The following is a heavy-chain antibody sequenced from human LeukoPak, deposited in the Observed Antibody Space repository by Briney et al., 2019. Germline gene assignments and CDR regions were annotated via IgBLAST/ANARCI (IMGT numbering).Heavy chain of an antibody. Sequence: ASVKVSCKASGYTFTSYGISWVRQAPGQGLEWMGWISAYNGNTNYAQKLQGRVTMTTDTSTSTAYMELRSLRSDDTAVYYCARGYSYDSYYYYYMDVWGKGTTVTNSS. D-gene: IGHD5-18*01. CDR2: ISAYNGNT. CDR1: GYTFTSYG. V-gene: IGHV1-18*01. CDR3: ARGYSYDSYYYYYMDV. J-gene: IGHJ6*03.